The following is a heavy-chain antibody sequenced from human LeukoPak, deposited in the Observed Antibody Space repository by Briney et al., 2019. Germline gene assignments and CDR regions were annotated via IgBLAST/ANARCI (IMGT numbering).Heavy chain of an antibody. V-gene: IGHV3-48*03. CDR2: ISSSGSTR. D-gene: IGHD3-16*01. Sequence: GGSLRLSCAASGFTFSSYEMNWVRQAPGKGLEWVSYISSSGSTRYYADSVKGRFTISRDNSKNTLYLQMNSLRAEDTAVYYCAKTLRGYYFDYWGQGTLVTISS. J-gene: IGHJ4*02. CDR1: GFTFSSYE. CDR3: AKTLRGYYFDY.